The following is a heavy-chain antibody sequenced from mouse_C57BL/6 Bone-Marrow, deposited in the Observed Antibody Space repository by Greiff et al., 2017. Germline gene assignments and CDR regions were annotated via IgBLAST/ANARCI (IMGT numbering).Heavy chain of an antibody. CDR2: ISYDGSN. V-gene: IGHV3-6*01. CDR1: GYSITSGYY. CDR3: AREGGYLDY. Sequence: ESGPGLVKPSPSLSLTCSVTGYSITSGYYWNWIRQFPGNKLEWMGYISYDGSNNYNPSLKNRISITRDTSKNQFFLKLNSVTTEDTATYYCAREGGYLDYWGQGTTLTVSS. J-gene: IGHJ2*01.